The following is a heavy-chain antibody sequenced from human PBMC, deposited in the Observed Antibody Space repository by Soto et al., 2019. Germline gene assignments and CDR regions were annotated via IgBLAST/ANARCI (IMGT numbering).Heavy chain of an antibody. V-gene: IGHV3-23*01. D-gene: IGHD6-19*01. J-gene: IGHJ4*02. CDR3: AKDPAWWEAVAGTGWYFDS. CDR1: GFTFSSYA. Sequence: GGSLRLSCAASGFTFSSYAMNWVRQAPGKGLEWVSTISGSGGSTYYADSVKGRFTISRDNSKNTLYLQMNSLRAEDTAVYYCAKDPAWWEAVAGTGWYFDSWGQGTLVTVSS. CDR2: ISGSGGST.